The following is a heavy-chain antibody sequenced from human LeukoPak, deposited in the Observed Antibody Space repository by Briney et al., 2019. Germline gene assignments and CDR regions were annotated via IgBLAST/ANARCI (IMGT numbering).Heavy chain of an antibody. J-gene: IGHJ4*02. V-gene: IGHV1-69*05. Sequence: SVKVSCKASEGTFSSYAISWVRQAPGHGLKWMGGIIPIFGIANYAQKFQGRVTITTDESTSTAYMELSSLRSEDTAVYYCARAHRYYDFWSGYPDYWGQGTLVTVSS. CDR3: ARAHRYYDFWSGYPDY. CDR2: IIPIFGIA. D-gene: IGHD3-3*01. CDR1: EGTFSSYA.